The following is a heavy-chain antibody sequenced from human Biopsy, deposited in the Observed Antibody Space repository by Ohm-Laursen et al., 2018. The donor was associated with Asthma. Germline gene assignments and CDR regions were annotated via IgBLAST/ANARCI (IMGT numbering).Heavy chain of an antibody. D-gene: IGHD3-3*01. CDR2: MSFDGRQT. CDR3: AKERYYDFWSGYPI. V-gene: IGHV3-30*18. CDR1: GFSFNSYG. J-gene: IGHJ3*02. Sequence: SLRLSCAASGFSFNSYGMHWVRQAPGKGLEWVAVMSFDGRQTYYADSVKGRFTISRDNSKNTLYLQMNGLRAEDTAVYYCAKERYYDFWSGYPIWGQGTMVTVSS.